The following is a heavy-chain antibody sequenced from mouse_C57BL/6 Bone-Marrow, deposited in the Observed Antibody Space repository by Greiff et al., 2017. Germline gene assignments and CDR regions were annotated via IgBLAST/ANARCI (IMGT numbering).Heavy chain of an antibody. Sequence: EVKLMESGAELVRPGASVKLSCTASGFNIKDDYMHWVKQRPEQGLEWIGWIDPENGATEYASKFQGKATITADTSSNTAYLQLSSLTSEDTAVYYCTPDYSGSRGNYWGQGTTLTVSS. J-gene: IGHJ2*01. V-gene: IGHV14-4*01. CDR3: TPDYSGSRGNY. D-gene: IGHD1-1*01. CDR2: IDPENGAT. CDR1: GFNIKDDY.